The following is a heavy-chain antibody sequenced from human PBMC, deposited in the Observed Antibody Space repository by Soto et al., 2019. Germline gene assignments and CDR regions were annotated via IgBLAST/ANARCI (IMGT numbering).Heavy chain of an antibody. CDR2: IIPIFGTA. Sequence: GASVKVSCKASGGTFSSYAISWVRQAPGQGLEWMGGIIPIFGTANYAQKFQGRVTITADKSTSTAYMELSSLRSEDTAVYYCARVRGSGGSWHGYYYYGMDVWGQGTTVTVSS. J-gene: IGHJ6*02. CDR1: GGTFSSYA. V-gene: IGHV1-69*06. D-gene: IGHD2-15*01. CDR3: ARVRGSGGSWHGYYYYGMDV.